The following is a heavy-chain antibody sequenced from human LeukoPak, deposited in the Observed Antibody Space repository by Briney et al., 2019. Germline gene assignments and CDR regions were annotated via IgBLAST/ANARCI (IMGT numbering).Heavy chain of an antibody. V-gene: IGHV4-34*01. CDR3: ASVRHDPLQYYYYIDV. D-gene: IGHD2/OR15-2a*01. CDR1: GHSLSRYY. Sequence: PSETLSLTCAVYGHSLSRYYWTWIRQPPGKGLEWLGDINPSGSPDYNPSLKSRTTISLDTSKNQFSLRLASVTAADTALYYCASVRHDPLQYYYYIDVSATGPTVPVSS. J-gene: IGHJ6*03. CDR2: INPSGSP.